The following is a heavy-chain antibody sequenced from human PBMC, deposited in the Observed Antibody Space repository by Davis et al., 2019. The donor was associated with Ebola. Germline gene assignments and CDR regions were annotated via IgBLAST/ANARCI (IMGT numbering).Heavy chain of an antibody. V-gene: IGHV1-2*02. CDR3: ARGGLLWFGDYYYYGMDV. Sequence: AASVKVSCKASGYTFTGYYMHWVRQAPGQGLEWMGWMNPNSGNTGYAQKFQGRVTMTRDTSISTAYMELSRLRSDDTVVYYCARGGLLWFGDYYYYGMDVWGQGTTVTVSS. CDR2: MNPNSGNT. D-gene: IGHD3-10*01. J-gene: IGHJ6*02. CDR1: GYTFTGYY.